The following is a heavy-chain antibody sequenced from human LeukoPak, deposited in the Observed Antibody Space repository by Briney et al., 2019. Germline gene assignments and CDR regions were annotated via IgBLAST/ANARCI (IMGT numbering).Heavy chain of an antibody. CDR1: GFTFSSYS. CDR3: ARERARRGEVSVDY. Sequence: PGGSLGLSCAASGFTFSSYSMNWVRQAPGKGLEWVSSISSSSSYIYYADSVKGRFTISRDNAKNSLYLQMNSLRAEDTAVYYCARERARRGEVSVDYWGQGTLVTVSS. J-gene: IGHJ4*02. CDR2: ISSSSSYI. D-gene: IGHD3-10*01. V-gene: IGHV3-21*01.